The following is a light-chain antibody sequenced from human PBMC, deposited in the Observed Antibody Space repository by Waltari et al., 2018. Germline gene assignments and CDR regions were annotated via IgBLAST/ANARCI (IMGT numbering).Light chain of an antibody. V-gene: IGKV1-39*01. J-gene: IGKJ2*01. Sequence: DIQMTQSPSSLSASAGDRVTNTCRASQSISNYLNWYQQKPGKAPKVLIYSASALQSGVPSRFSGSGSGTDFTLTISSLQPEDFATYYCQQSYSVPPYTFGQGTKLEIK. CDR3: QQSYSVPPYT. CDR1: QSISNY. CDR2: SAS.